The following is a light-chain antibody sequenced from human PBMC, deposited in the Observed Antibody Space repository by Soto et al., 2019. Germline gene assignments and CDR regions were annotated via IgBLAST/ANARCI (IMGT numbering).Light chain of an antibody. CDR1: QDISNY. CDR3: QKYNGDPPET. J-gene: IGKJ3*01. CDR2: AAS. V-gene: IGKV1-27*01. Sequence: DIQMTQSPSSLSATVGDRVTITCRASQDISNYLAWHQQKPGKVPKLLIYAASTLQPGVPSRFSGSGSGTDFTLTISSLQPADVATYYCQKYNGDPPETFGHGTKVAIK.